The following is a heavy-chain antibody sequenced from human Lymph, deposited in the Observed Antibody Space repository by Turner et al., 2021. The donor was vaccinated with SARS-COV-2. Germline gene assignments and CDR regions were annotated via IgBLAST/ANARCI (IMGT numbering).Heavy chain of an antibody. Sequence: VQLVQSGAEVKKPGASVKVSCKASGYTFTGYYMHWVRQAPGQGLECMGWINPNSGGTNDAQKFQGRVTMTRDTSISTAYMELSRLRSDDTAVYYCARSRDLQSMVRGVDPFDYWGQGTLVTVSS. CDR1: GYTFTGYY. D-gene: IGHD3-10*01. V-gene: IGHV1-2*02. CDR3: ARSRDLQSMVRGVDPFDY. CDR2: INPNSGGT. J-gene: IGHJ4*02.